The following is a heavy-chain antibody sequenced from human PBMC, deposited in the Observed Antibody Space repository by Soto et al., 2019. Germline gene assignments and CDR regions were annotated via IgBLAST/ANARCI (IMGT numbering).Heavy chain of an antibody. D-gene: IGHD3-22*01. CDR1: GGSISSGGYY. CDR3: ARTDSSGYYFDY. CDR2: IYYSGST. J-gene: IGHJ4*02. Sequence: SETLSLTCTVSGGSISSGGYYWSWIRQHPGKGLEWIGYIYYSGSTYYNPSLKSRVTISVDTSKNQFSLKLSSLTAADTAVYYCARTDSSGYYFDYWGQGTLVTVSS. V-gene: IGHV4-31*03.